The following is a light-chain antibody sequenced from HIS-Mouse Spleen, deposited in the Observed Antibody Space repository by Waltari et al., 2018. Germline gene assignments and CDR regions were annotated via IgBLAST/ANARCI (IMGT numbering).Light chain of an antibody. J-gene: IGKJ4*01. V-gene: IGKV3-11*01. CDR3: QQRSNWPPLT. CDR1: QSVSSY. CDR2: DAS. Sequence: EIVLTQSPATLSLSPGERATLSCRASQSVSSYLAWYPPKPGQAPRHLIYDASNRATGIPARFSGSGSGTDFTLTISSLEPEDFAVYYCQQRSNWPPLTFGGGTKVEIK.